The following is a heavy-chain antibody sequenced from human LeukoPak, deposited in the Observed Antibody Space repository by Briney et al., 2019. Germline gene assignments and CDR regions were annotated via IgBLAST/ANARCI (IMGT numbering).Heavy chain of an antibody. CDR1: GYIFSNYW. D-gene: IGHD4-17*01. Sequence: GESLKISCEGSGYIFSNYWISWVRPMPGKGLEWRGRIDPIYSYTNYSPSFQGHVTFSVDKSINTAYLQWSSLKASDTAMYYCARQTTVTTQSDYWGQGTLVTVSS. J-gene: IGHJ4*02. V-gene: IGHV5-10-1*01. CDR2: IDPIYSYT. CDR3: ARQTTVTTQSDY.